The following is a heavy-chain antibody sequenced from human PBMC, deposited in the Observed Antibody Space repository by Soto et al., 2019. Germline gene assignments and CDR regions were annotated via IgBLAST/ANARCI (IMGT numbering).Heavy chain of an antibody. CDR1: GFTFSSYS. CDR3: AREGGGYEYDY. V-gene: IGHV3-48*02. CDR2: ISSSSSTI. Sequence: EVQLVESGGGLVQPGGSLRLSCAASGFTFSSYSMNWVRQAPGKGLEWVSYISSSSSTIYYADSVKGRFTISRDNAKNSLYLQMSSLRDEDTAVYYCAREGGGYEYDYWGQGTLVTVSS. D-gene: IGHD5-12*01. J-gene: IGHJ4*02.